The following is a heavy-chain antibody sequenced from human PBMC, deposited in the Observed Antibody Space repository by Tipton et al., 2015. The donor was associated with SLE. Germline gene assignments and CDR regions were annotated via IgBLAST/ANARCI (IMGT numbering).Heavy chain of an antibody. CDR1: GFTFSDYY. D-gene: IGHD5-12*01. V-gene: IGHV3-11*05. Sequence: QLVQSGGGVVQPGGSLRLSCAASGFTFSDYYMSWIRQAPGKGLEWVSYISSSSSYTNYADSVKGRFTISRDNAKNSLYLQMISLRAEDTAVYYCAKDGEDVVATNSFEYWGQGILVTVSS. CDR3: AKDGEDVVATNSFEY. J-gene: IGHJ4*02. CDR2: ISSSSSYT.